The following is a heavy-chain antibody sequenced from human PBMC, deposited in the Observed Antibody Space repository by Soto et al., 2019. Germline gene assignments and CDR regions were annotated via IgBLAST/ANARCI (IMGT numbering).Heavy chain of an antibody. D-gene: IGHD1-26*01. J-gene: IGHJ1*01. Sequence: GSLSLSCAASGLCFSSYGMLWVRQAPGKGLEWVAVISYDGSTKYYAASVKGRFTISRDNSKNTLYLQMNSLRAEDTAVYYWAKSGSYLGEYFQHWGQGTLVTVSS. V-gene: IGHV3-30*18. CDR2: ISYDGSTK. CDR3: AKSGSYLGEYFQH. CDR1: GLCFSSYG.